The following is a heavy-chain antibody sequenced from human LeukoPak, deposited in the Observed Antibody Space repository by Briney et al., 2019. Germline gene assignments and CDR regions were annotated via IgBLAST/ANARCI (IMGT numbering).Heavy chain of an antibody. CDR1: GYTFTSYG. V-gene: IGHV1-18*01. Sequence: ASVKVSCKASGYTFTSYGISWMRQAPGQGLEWMGWISAYNGNTNYAQKLQGRVTMTTDTSTSTAYMELRSLRSDDTAVYYCARAKLRRDGYNELDYWGQGTLVTVSS. CDR2: ISAYNGNT. J-gene: IGHJ4*02. D-gene: IGHD5-24*01. CDR3: ARAKLRRDGYNELDY.